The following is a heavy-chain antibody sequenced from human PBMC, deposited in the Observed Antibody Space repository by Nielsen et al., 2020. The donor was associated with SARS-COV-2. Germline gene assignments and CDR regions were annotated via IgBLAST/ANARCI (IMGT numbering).Heavy chain of an antibody. CDR2: ISGSGGST. D-gene: IGHD6-13*01. V-gene: IGHV3-23*01. Sequence: GESLKISCAASGFTFSSYAMSWVRQAPGKGLEWVSAISGSGGSTYYADSVKGRFTISRDNSKNTLYLQMNSLGAEDTAVYYCAKTPVGSTVYYFDYWGQGTLVTVSS. CDR3: AKTPVGSTVYYFDY. CDR1: GFTFSSYA. J-gene: IGHJ4*02.